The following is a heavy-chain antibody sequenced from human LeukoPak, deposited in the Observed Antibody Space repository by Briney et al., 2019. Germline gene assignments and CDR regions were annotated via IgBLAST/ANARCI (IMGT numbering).Heavy chain of an antibody. D-gene: IGHD6-6*01. J-gene: IGHJ6*03. CDR3: ARDFSSSSTVYYYYYMDV. V-gene: IGHV4-59*12. Sequence: SETLSLTCTVSGGSISGYYWSWIRQPPGKGLEWIGYIYYSGSTNYNPSLKSRVTISLDTSKNQFSLKLSSVTAADTAIYYCARDFSSSSTVYYYYYMDVWGKGTTVTVSS. CDR2: IYYSGST. CDR1: GGSISGYY.